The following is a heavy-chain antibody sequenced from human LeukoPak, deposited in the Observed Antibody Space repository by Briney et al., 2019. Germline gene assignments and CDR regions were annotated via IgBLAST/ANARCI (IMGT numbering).Heavy chain of an antibody. J-gene: IGHJ6*02. V-gene: IGHV4-34*01. Sequence: SETLSLICTVSGGSISSYYWSWIRQPPGKGLEWIGEINHSGSTNYNPSLKSRVTISVDTSKNQFSLNLSSVTAADTAVYYCARVPAMDGNYYYYYGMDVWGQGTTVTVSS. CDR1: GGSISSYY. D-gene: IGHD5-18*01. CDR3: ARVPAMDGNYYYYYGMDV. CDR2: INHSGST.